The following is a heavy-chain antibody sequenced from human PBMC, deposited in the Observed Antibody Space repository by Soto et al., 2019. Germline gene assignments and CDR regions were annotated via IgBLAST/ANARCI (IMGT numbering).Heavy chain of an antibody. CDR3: ARLLVGYDTLTGREY. D-gene: IGHD3-9*01. CDR2: IRSEVNSFAT. J-gene: IGHJ4*02. V-gene: IGHV3-73*02. CDR1: GFTFTASA. Sequence: EVQLVESGGGLVQPGGSLELSCAASGFTFTASAMHWVRQASGKGLEWVGRIRSEVNSFATAYAASVKGRFIISRDDSKDTAYLQMNSLRTEDTAVYYCARLLVGYDTLTGREYWGQGILVSVSS.